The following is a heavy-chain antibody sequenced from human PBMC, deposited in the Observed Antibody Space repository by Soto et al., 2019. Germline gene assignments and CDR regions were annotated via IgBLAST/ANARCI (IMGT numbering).Heavy chain of an antibody. D-gene: IGHD6-19*01. J-gene: IGHJ4*02. CDR1: GFTFSSYW. V-gene: IGHV3-74*01. CDR3: ASLDSSGSRPIDY. CDR2: IKSDGSST. Sequence: EVQLVESGGGLVQPGGSLRLSCAASGFTFSSYWMHWVRQAPGKGLVWVSRIKSDGSSTHYADSVKGRFTISRDNAKNTLYRQMNSLRVEDTAVYYCASLDSSGSRPIDYWGQGTLVTVSS.